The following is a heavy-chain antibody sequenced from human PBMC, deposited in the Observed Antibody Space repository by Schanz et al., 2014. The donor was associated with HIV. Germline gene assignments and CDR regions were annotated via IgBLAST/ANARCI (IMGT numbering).Heavy chain of an antibody. D-gene: IGHD1-20*01. CDR1: GFTFSTTA. J-gene: IGHJ6*02. Sequence: LLESGGGLVQPGGSLRLSCAASGFTFSTTAMSWVRQAPGKGLEWVSNISGSGGSTFYADAVKGRFTISRDNSNNMVYLQMDSLRGEDTAIYYCAKTSITLGMDVWGQGTTVTVSS. V-gene: IGHV3-23*01. CDR2: ISGSGGST. CDR3: AKTSITLGMDV.